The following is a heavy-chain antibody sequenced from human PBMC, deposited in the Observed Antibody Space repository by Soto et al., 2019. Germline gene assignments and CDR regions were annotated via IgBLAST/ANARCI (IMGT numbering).Heavy chain of an antibody. Sequence: GASVKVSCKASGGTFSSYAISWVRQAPGQGLEWMGGIIPIFGTANYAQKFQGRVTITADKSTNTAYMELSSLRSEDTAVYFCARVGGTGGYTYGLDYWGQGTLVTVSS. V-gene: IGHV1-69*06. D-gene: IGHD5-18*01. CDR3: ARVGGTGGYTYGLDY. CDR1: GGTFSSYA. CDR2: IIPIFGTA. J-gene: IGHJ4*02.